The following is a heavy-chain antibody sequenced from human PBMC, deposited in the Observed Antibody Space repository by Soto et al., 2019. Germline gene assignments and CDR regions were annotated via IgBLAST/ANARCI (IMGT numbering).Heavy chain of an antibody. V-gene: IGHV1-18*01. Sequence: AAGRVWYECSSWTLTSYGIRWVRQAPGQGLEWMGWISAYNGNTNYAQKLQGRVTMTTDTSTSTAYMELRSLRSDDTAVYYCAREWLTGSLFDYWGQGTLVTVSS. CDR3: AREWLTGSLFDY. D-gene: IGHD1-20*01. CDR2: ISAYNGNT. CDR1: SWTLTSYG. J-gene: IGHJ4*02.